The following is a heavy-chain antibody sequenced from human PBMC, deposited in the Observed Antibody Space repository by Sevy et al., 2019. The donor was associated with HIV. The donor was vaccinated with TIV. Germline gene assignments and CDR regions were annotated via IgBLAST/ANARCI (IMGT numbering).Heavy chain of an antibody. V-gene: IGHV1-18*01. J-gene: IGHJ6*03. D-gene: IGHD1-26*01. CDR3: ARDDTYSDRARYHYSYMDV. CDR1: GYSFISYG. CDR2: ISPYNGYT. Sequence: ASVKVSCKASGYSFISYGINWVRQAPGQGLEWMGWISPYNGYTTSAQKFQDRVTLTTDTSTSTAYMELRSLRSDDTAVYYCARDDTYSDRARYHYSYMDVWGKGTTVTVSS.